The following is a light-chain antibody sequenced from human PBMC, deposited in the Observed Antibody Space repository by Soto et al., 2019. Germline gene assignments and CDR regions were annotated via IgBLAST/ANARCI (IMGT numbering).Light chain of an antibody. Sequence: DIQMTQSPSSLSASEGDRVTITCRASQTIRNYLNWYQQKPGKAPNLLIYTASILQGGVPSRFSGSGSGTDFTLTITSVQPEDFATYYCQQTYSSPTYTFGQGTKLEI. CDR3: QQTYSSPTYT. V-gene: IGKV1-39*01. CDR1: QTIRNY. CDR2: TAS. J-gene: IGKJ2*01.